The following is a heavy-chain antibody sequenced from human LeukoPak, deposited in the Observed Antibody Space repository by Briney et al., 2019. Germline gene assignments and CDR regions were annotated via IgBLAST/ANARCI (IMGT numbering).Heavy chain of an antibody. J-gene: IGHJ6*02. CDR3: AREGIAVAGTSDNYYYGMDV. CDR1: GGTFSSYA. V-gene: IGHV1-69*04. D-gene: IGHD6-19*01. Sequence: SVKVSCKASGGTFSSYAISWVRQAPGQGLEWMGRIIPILGIANYAQKFQSRVTITADKSTSTAYMELSSLRSEDTAVYYCAREGIAVAGTSDNYYYGMDVWGQGTTVTVSS. CDR2: IIPILGIA.